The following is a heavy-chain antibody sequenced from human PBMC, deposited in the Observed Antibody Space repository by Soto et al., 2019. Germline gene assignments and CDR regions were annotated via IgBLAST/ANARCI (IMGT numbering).Heavy chain of an antibody. CDR1: GYTFTSYG. D-gene: IGHD3-10*01. CDR3: ARDGGSSRIYGSGIPPSYYYGMDV. V-gene: IGHV1-18*01. J-gene: IGHJ6*02. Sequence: ASVKVSCKASGYTFTSYGISWVRQAPGQGLEWMGWISAYNGNTNYAQKLQGRVTMTTDTSTSTAYMELRSLRSDDTAVYYCARDGGSSRIYGSGIPPSYYYGMDVWGQGTTVTVSS. CDR2: ISAYNGNT.